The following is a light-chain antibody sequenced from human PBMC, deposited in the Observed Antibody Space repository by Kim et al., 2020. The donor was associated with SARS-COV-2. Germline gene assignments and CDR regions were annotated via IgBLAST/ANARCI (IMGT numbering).Light chain of an antibody. CDR2: SND. Sequence: GQRVTISCSGRRSNIGSNVVNWYRQLPGTAPKLLIYSNDDRPSGVPDRFSGSKSGTSASLDISGLQSEDEADYYCAAWDDSLNGSVFGGGTQLTVL. J-gene: IGLJ3*02. CDR1: RSNIGSNV. CDR3: AAWDDSLNGSV. V-gene: IGLV1-44*01.